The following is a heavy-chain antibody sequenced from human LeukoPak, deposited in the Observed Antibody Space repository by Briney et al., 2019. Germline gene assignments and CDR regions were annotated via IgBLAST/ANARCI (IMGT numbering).Heavy chain of an antibody. CDR1: GFTFSNYW. CDR3: VREFRLYSSGCFDY. D-gene: IGHD6-19*01. V-gene: IGHV3-74*01. J-gene: IGHJ4*02. Sequence: GGSLRLSCAASGFTFSNYWMHWVRQAPGKGLVWVSRINSDGSSTTYADSVKGRFTVSRDNAKNTLYLQMNSLRAEDTAVYYCVREFRLYSSGCFDYWGQGTLVTVSS. CDR2: INSDGSST.